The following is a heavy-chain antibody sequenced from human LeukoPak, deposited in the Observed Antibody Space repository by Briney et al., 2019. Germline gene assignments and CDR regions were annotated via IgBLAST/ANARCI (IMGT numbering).Heavy chain of an antibody. D-gene: IGHD6-25*01. CDR2: ISRSGSTK. Sequence: SGGSLRLSCAASGFTFSDYNMRWIRQAPGKGLEWVSSISRSGSTKYYADSVKGRFTISRDNAKNSLFLQMNSLRAEDTAVYYCARVAAASIYYYYYMDVWGKGTTVTVSS. V-gene: IGHV3-11*04. CDR1: GFTFSDYN. J-gene: IGHJ6*03. CDR3: ARVAAASIYYYYYMDV.